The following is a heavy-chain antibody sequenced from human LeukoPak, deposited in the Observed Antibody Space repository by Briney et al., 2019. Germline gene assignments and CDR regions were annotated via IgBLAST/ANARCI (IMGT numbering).Heavy chain of an antibody. J-gene: IGHJ6*03. CDR3: ARDRTVYYYYYYMDV. V-gene: IGHV3-48*04. CDR1: GFTFSSYS. D-gene: IGHD3/OR15-3a*01. Sequence: GGSLRLSYAASGFTFSSYSMNWVRQAPGKGLEWVSYISSSGSTIYYADSVKGRFTISRDNAKNSLYLQMNSLRAEDTAVYYCARDRTVYYYYYYMDVWGKGTTVTISS. CDR2: ISSSGSTI.